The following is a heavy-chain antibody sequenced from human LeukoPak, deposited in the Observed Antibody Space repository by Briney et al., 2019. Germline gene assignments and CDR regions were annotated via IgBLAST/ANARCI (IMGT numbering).Heavy chain of an antibody. CDR2: IIPIFGTA. CDR1: GYTFTSYG. CDR3: ARGGYWENWFDP. D-gene: IGHD1-26*01. V-gene: IGHV1-69*13. Sequence: ASVKVSCKASGYTFTSYGISWVRQAPGQGLEWMGGIIPIFGTANYAQKFQGRVTITADESTSTAYMELSSLRSEDTAVYYCARGGYWENWFDPWGQGTLVTVSS. J-gene: IGHJ5*02.